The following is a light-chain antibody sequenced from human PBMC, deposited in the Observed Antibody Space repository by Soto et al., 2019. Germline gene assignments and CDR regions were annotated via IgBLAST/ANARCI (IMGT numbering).Light chain of an antibody. CDR2: GAS. Sequence: IVLTQSPGTLSLSPGERATLYCRASQSVGSTYLAWYQQKPGQAPRVLIYGASSRATAIPDRFSGSGSGADFTLTISRLEPEDCAVYYCQRYTTSPFTFGPGINVDIK. CDR1: QSVGSTY. V-gene: IGKV3-20*01. J-gene: IGKJ3*01. CDR3: QRYTTSPFT.